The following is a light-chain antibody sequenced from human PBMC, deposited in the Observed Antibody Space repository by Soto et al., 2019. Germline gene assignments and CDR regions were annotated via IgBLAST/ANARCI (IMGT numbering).Light chain of an antibody. J-gene: IGLJ2*01. Sequence: QAPLPQPASVSGSPGQSITISCTGTSSDVGGYNYVSWYQQHPGKAPKLMIYDVSNRPSGVSNRFSGSKSGNTASLTISGLQAEDEADYYCSSYTSSSTRVFGGGTKVTVL. CDR1: SSDVGGYNY. CDR2: DVS. V-gene: IGLV2-14*01. CDR3: SSYTSSSTRV.